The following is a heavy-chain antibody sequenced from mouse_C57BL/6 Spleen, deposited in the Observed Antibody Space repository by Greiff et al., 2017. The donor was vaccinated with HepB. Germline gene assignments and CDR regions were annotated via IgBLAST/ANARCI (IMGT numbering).Heavy chain of an antibody. V-gene: IGHV1-80*01. Sequence: QVQLQQSGAELVKPGASVKISCKASGYAFSSYWMNWVKQRPGKGLEWIGQIYPGDGDTNYNGKFKGKATLTADKSSSTAYMQLSSLTSEDSAVYFCARRGGFHYGSSSYYFDYWGQGTTLTVSS. CDR3: ARRGGFHYGSSSYYFDY. CDR1: GYAFSSYW. J-gene: IGHJ2*01. CDR2: IYPGDGDT. D-gene: IGHD1-1*01.